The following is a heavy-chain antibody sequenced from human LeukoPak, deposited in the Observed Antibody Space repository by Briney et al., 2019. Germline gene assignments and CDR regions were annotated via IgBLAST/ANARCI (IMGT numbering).Heavy chain of an antibody. V-gene: IGHV3-23*01. CDR1: GFTFSSYA. J-gene: IGHJ4*02. CDR3: AKDRKYCSTTRCPFYFDY. CDR2: ISGSGSFT. Sequence: PGGSLRLSCAASGFTFSSYAMSWVRQAPGKGLEWVSAISGSGSFTYYADSVRGRFTISRDNSENTLYLEMNSLRVEDTAVYYCAKDRKYCSTTRCPFYFDYWGQGTLVTVSS. D-gene: IGHD2-2*01.